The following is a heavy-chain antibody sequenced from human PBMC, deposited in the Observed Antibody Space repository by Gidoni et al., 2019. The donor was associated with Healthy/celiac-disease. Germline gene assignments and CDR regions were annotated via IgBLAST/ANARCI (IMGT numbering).Heavy chain of an antibody. CDR3: TRHGSGYSYGLFDY. CDR2: IRSKANSYAT. D-gene: IGHD5-18*01. V-gene: IGHV3-73*01. CDR1: VFTFSGSA. J-gene: IGHJ4*02. Sequence: EVQLVESGGGLVQPGGSLKLSCAASVFTFSGSAMHWVRQASGKGLAWVGRIRSKANSYATAYAASVKGRFTISRDDSKNTAYLQMNSLKTEDTAVYYCTRHGSGYSYGLFDYWGQGTLVTVSS.